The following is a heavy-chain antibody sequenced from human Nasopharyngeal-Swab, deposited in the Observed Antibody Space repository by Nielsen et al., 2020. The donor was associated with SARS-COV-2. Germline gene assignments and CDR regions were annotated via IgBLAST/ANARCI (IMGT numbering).Heavy chain of an antibody. V-gene: IGHV3-21*01. D-gene: IGHD5-12*01. J-gene: IGHJ4*02. CDR2: ISSSSYI. Sequence: GESLKISCAASGFTFSSYSMNWVRQAPGKGLEWVSSISSSSYIYYADSVKGRFTISRDNAKNSLYLQMNSLRAEDTAVYYCARVTGYSGYGCYDYWGQGTLVTVS. CDR1: GFTFSSYS. CDR3: ARVTGYSGYGCYDY.